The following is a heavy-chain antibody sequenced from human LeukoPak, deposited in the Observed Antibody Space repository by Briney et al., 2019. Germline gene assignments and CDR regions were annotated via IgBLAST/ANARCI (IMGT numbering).Heavy chain of an antibody. Sequence: GGSLRLSCAVSGFTFSSFAVHWVRQAPGKGLEGVAVISYDGSKTYYADSVKGRFTISRDNSKNTVYLQMNSLSTEDTAMYYRARDQSSGGRWLDYWGRGTLVTVSS. V-gene: IGHV3-30-3*01. CDR1: GFTFSSFA. D-gene: IGHD2-15*01. J-gene: IGHJ4*02. CDR3: ARDQSSGGRWLDY. CDR2: ISYDGSKT.